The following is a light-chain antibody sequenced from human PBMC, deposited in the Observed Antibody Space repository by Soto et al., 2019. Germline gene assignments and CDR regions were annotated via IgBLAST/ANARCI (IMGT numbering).Light chain of an antibody. CDR1: QSVSVN. Sequence: EIVMTQSPGTLSLSPGERATLSCRASQSVSVNLAWYQQKPGQAPRLLIYGVSTRATGIPARFSGSESGTEFTLTISSLQSEDFAVYYCQQYNDWPFTFGHGTKVDIK. J-gene: IGKJ3*01. CDR2: GVS. V-gene: IGKV3-15*01. CDR3: QQYNDWPFT.